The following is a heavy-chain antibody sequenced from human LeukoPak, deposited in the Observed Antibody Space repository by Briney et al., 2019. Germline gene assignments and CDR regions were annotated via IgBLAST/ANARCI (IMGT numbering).Heavy chain of an antibody. J-gene: IGHJ3*02. D-gene: IGHD2-15*01. V-gene: IGHV3-21*01. Sequence: GGSLRLSCAASGFTFSSYSMNWVRQAPGKGLEWVSSITSSGRYIYYADSGKGRFTISRDNSKNTLYVQMNSLRAEDTAVYYCARGWTDFDIWGQGTMVTVSS. CDR3: ARGWTDFDI. CDR2: ITSSGRYI. CDR1: GFTFSSYS.